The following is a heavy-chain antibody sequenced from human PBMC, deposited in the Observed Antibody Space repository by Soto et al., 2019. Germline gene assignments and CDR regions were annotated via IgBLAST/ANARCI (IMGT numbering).Heavy chain of an antibody. CDR1: GGSISSSSYY. CDR3: ARLGDGSESYAYYYYYMDV. J-gene: IGHJ6*03. CDR2: IYYSGST. Sequence: SETLSLTCTVSGGSISSSSYYWGWIRQPPGKGLEWIGSIYYSGSTYYNPSLKSRVTISVDTSKNQFSLKLSSVTAADTAVYYCARLGDGSESYAYYYYYMDVWGKGTTVTVSS. V-gene: IGHV4-39*01. D-gene: IGHD3-10*01.